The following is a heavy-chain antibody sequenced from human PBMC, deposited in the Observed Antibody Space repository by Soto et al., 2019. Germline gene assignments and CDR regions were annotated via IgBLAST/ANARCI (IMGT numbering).Heavy chain of an antibody. J-gene: IGHJ6*03. CDR3: ARGSIIDYDFWSGPPYYYMDV. Sequence: ASVKVSCKASGYTFTSYDINWVRQATGQGLEWMGWMNPNSGNTGYAQKFQGRVTMTRNTSISTAYMELSSLRPEDTAVYYCARGSIIDYDFWSGPPYYYMDVWGKGTTVTVSS. D-gene: IGHD3-3*01. CDR1: GYTFTSYD. V-gene: IGHV1-8*01. CDR2: MNPNSGNT.